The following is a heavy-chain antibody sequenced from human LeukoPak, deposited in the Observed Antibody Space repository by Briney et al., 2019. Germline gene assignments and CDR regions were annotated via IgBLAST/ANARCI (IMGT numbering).Heavy chain of an antibody. CDR1: GSTFSSYY. Sequence: ASVKVSCKTSGSTFSSYYMHWVRQAPGQGLEWMGIINPSGGSTSSAHKFQGRVTMTRDMSTSTAYMELSSLRSEDTAVYYCATDQYDYVWGSYRSRDGTFDYWGQGTLVTVSS. V-gene: IGHV1-46*01. J-gene: IGHJ4*02. D-gene: IGHD3-16*02. CDR3: ATDQYDYVWGSYRSRDGTFDY. CDR2: INPSGGST.